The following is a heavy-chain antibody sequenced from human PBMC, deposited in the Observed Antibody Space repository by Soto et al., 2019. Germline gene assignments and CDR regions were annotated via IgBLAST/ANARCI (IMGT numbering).Heavy chain of an antibody. J-gene: IGHJ4*02. V-gene: IGHV1-2*02. CDR1: GYSFSEFR. Sequence: QVQLVQSGAEVKKPGASVKVSCKTSGYSFSEFRMHWGRQAPGQGLEWMGWVNPINGNTNYAQDFQGRVTMTRDASTKTVYMELSSLTSDDTSTVYCARENWHFDYWGQGTLITVSS. CDR3: ARENWHFDY. CDR2: VNPINGNT.